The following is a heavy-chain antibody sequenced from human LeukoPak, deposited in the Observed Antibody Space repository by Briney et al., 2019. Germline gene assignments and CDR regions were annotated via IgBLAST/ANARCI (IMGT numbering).Heavy chain of an antibody. Sequence: GASVKVSCKASGYTFTTYGVSLVRQAPGQGLEWMGWISAYNGDTTYAQTLQGRVTMTTDTSTSTAYMELRSLRSDDTAIYFCARDLIASRPGWFDPWVQGTLVTVSS. CDR3: ARDLIASRPGWFDP. D-gene: IGHD6-6*01. V-gene: IGHV1-18*01. CDR2: ISAYNGDT. J-gene: IGHJ5*02. CDR1: GYTFTTYG.